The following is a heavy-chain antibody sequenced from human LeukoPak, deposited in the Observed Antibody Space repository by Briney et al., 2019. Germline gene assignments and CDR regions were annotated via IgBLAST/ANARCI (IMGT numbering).Heavy chain of an antibody. CDR1: GFTFNSYA. Sequence: TGGSLRLSCAASGFTFNSYAMSWVRQAPGKGLEWVSAISGSGGSTYYADSVKGRFTISRDNSKSTVYLQMNSLRAEDTAVYYCAKDPGSGRGYWGQGTLVTVSS. J-gene: IGHJ4*02. CDR2: ISGSGGST. D-gene: IGHD6-25*01. V-gene: IGHV3-23*01. CDR3: AKDPGSGRGY.